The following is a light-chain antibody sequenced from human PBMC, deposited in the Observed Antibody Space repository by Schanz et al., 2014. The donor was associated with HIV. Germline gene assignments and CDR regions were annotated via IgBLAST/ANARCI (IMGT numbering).Light chain of an antibody. V-gene: IGLV1-40*01. CDR2: GNT. CDR3: SSYAGRNNLVV. J-gene: IGLJ2*01. Sequence: QSVLSQPPAVSGAPGQRVTISCTGSSSNIGANYDVHWYQQLPGTAPRLLIYGNTNRPSGVPDRFSGSKSGTSASLAITGLQAEDEADYYCSSYAGRNNLVVFGGGTLLTVL. CDR1: SSNIGANYD.